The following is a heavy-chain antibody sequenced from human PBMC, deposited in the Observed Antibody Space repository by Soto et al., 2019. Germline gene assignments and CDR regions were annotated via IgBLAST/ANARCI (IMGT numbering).Heavy chain of an antibody. Sequence: ASVKVSCKASGYTFTGYFMHWVRQAPGQGLEWMGWINPYSGGADYAQSFQGRATMTRDTSISTVYIELSRLRFDDTAVYYCARVIRGAYYNSPLDTWGQGTVVTVSS. CDR3: ARVIRGAYYNSPLDT. V-gene: IGHV1-2*02. D-gene: IGHD3-10*01. J-gene: IGHJ5*02. CDR2: INPYSGGA. CDR1: GYTFTGYF.